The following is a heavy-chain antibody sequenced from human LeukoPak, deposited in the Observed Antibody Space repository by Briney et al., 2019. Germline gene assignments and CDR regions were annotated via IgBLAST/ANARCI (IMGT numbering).Heavy chain of an antibody. J-gene: IGHJ4*02. CDR2: ISWNSGSI. CDR3: AKDYYDSSGPIDY. V-gene: IGHV3-9*01. D-gene: IGHD3-22*01. CDR1: GFTFDDYA. Sequence: GGSLRLSCAASGFTFDDYAMHWVRQAPGKGLEWVSGISWNSGSIGYADSVKGRFTTSRDNAKNSLYLQMNSLRAEDTALYYCAKDYYDSSGPIDYWGQGTLVTVAS.